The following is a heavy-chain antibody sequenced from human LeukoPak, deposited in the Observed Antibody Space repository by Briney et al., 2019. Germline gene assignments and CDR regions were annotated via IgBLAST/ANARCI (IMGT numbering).Heavy chain of an antibody. Sequence: GGSLRLSCAASGFTFDDYAMHWVRQAPGKGLEWVSLISGDGGSTYYADSVKGRFTISRDNSKNSLYLQMNSLRAEDTAVYYCAVEEYQLLGEYFQHWGQGTLVTVSS. V-gene: IGHV3-43*02. CDR1: GFTFDDYA. J-gene: IGHJ1*01. CDR2: ISGDGGST. D-gene: IGHD2-2*01. CDR3: AVEEYQLLGEYFQH.